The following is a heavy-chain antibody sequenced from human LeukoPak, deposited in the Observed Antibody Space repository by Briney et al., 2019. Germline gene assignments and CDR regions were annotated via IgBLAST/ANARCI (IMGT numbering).Heavy chain of an antibody. CDR3: AKEFNSSGYCAFDI. J-gene: IGHJ3*02. CDR2: IWYDGSNK. Sequence: PGGSLRLSCAASGFTFSSYGMHWVRQAPGKGLEWVAVIWYDGSNKYYADSVKGRFTISRDNSKNTLYLQMNSLRAEDTAVYYCAKEFNSSGYCAFDIWGQGTMVTVSS. V-gene: IGHV3-33*06. D-gene: IGHD3-22*01. CDR1: GFTFSSYG.